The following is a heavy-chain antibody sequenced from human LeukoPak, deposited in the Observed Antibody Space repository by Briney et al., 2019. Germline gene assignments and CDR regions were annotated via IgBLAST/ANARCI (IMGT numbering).Heavy chain of an antibody. D-gene: IGHD2-15*01. CDR2: ISYDGSNK. CDR3: AKDLGYCSGGSCYCFDY. J-gene: IGHJ4*02. CDR1: GFTFSSYG. V-gene: IGHV3-30*18. Sequence: GGSLRLSCAASGFTFSSYGMHWVRQAPGKGLEWVAFISYDGSNKYYADSVKGRFTISRDNSKNTLYLQMNSLRAEDTAVYYCAKDLGYCSGGSCYCFDYWGQGTLVTVSS.